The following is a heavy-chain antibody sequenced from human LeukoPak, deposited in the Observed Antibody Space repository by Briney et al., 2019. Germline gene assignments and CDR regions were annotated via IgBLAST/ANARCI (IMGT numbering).Heavy chain of an antibody. CDR1: GGSFSGYY. J-gene: IGHJ5*02. CDR2: INHSGST. CDR3: ARDPGGILLSWFVP. V-gene: IGHV4-34*01. D-gene: IGHD3-10*01. Sequence: SETLSLTCAVYGGSFSGYYWSWIRQPPGKGLEWIGEINHSGSTNYNPSLKSRVTISVDTSKNQFSLKLSSVTAADTAVYYCARDPGGILLSWFVPWGQGSLVTVSS.